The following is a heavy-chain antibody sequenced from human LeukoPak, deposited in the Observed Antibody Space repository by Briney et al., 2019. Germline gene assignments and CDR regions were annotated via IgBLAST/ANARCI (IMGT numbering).Heavy chain of an antibody. J-gene: IGHJ5*02. CDR3: ARLNYDFWSSGGNWFDP. Sequence: SETLSLTCTVSGGSISSYYWSWIRQPPGKGLEWIGYIYYSGSTNYNPSLKSRVTISVDTSKNQFSLKLSSVTAAGTAVYYCARLNYDFWSSGGNWFDPWGQGTLVTVSS. CDR1: GGSISSYY. CDR2: IYYSGST. D-gene: IGHD3-3*01. V-gene: IGHV4-59*08.